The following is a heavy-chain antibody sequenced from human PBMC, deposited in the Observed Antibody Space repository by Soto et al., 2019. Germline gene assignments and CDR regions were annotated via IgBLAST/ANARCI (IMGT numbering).Heavy chain of an antibody. Sequence: SVKFSCKASGGTFSSYAISWVRQAPGQGLEWMGGIIPIFGTANYAQKFQGRVTITADESTSTAYMELSSLRSEDTAVYYCARDYDSSGYYYGESFYYYYYGMDVWGQGTTVTVSS. CDR3: ARDYDSSGYYYGESFYYYYYGMDV. CDR2: IIPIFGTA. J-gene: IGHJ6*02. D-gene: IGHD3-22*01. CDR1: GGTFSSYA. V-gene: IGHV1-69*13.